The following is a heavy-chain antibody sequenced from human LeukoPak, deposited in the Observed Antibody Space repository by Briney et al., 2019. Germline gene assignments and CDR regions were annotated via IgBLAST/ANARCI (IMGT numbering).Heavy chain of an antibody. J-gene: IGHJ5*02. V-gene: IGHV4-4*07. CDR3: AKYISGWSRWFDP. Sequence: SETLSLTCTVSGGSISDYNWSWIRQPAGKGLEWIGHVYTSGSPNYNPSLKSRVTMSVDTSKNQFSLKLTSVTAADTAVYYCAKYISGWSRWFDPRGQGTLVTVSS. D-gene: IGHD6-19*01. CDR1: GGSISDYN. CDR2: VYTSGSP.